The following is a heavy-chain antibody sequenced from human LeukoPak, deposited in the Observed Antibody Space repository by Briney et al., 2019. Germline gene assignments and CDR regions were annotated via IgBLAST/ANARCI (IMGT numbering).Heavy chain of an antibody. J-gene: IGHJ4*02. CDR1: GGSIISGNW. V-gene: IGHV4-4*02. CDR3: ASSDGLPPRSDSSYDVFDY. D-gene: IGHD5-12*01. Sequence: SETLSLTCAVSGGSIISGNWWSWVRQPPGKGLEWIGEIYHSGRANYNPSLKSRVTISLDKSKNQFSLNLSSVTAADTALYYCASSDGLPPRSDSSYDVFDYWGQGTLVTVSS. CDR2: IYHSGRA.